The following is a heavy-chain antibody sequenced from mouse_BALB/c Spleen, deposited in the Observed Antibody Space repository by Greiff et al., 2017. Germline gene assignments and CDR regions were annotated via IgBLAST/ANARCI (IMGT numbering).Heavy chain of an antibody. CDR2: IWAGGST. V-gene: IGHV2-9*02. CDR3: ARDEDWAWFAY. J-gene: IGHJ3*01. D-gene: IGHD4-1*01. CDR1: GFSLTSYG. Sequence: VPGVESGPGLVAPSQSLSITCTVSGFSLTSYGVPWVRQPPGKGLEWLGVIWAGGSTNYHSALMSRLSISKDNSKSQVFLKMNSLQTDDTAMYYCARDEDWAWFAYWGQGTLVTVAA.